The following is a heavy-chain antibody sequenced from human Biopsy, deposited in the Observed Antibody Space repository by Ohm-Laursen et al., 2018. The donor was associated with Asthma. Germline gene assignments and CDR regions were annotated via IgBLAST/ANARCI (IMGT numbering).Heavy chain of an antibody. CDR1: GGTFSRYA. Sequence: SSVKVSCKASGGTFSRYAISWVRQAPGQGLEWMGGIIPVFGTSNYAQKFQGRVTFTADGSTSTAYMELTSLRKEDTAVYYCARGGYYGDRRHHNGLDVWGQGTTVTVSS. D-gene: IGHD4-17*01. CDR2: IIPVFGTS. V-gene: IGHV1-69*01. J-gene: IGHJ6*02. CDR3: ARGGYYGDRRHHNGLDV.